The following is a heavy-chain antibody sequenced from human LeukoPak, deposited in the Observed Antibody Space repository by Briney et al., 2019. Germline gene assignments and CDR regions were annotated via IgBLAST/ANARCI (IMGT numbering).Heavy chain of an antibody. V-gene: IGHV4-59*01. CDR2: IYYRGST. CDR1: GGSISSYY. D-gene: IGHD3-22*01. J-gene: IGHJ4*02. Sequence: SETLSLTCIVSGGSISSYYWSWMPQPPRKGRGWVGHIYYRGSTKSNPSLKSRVTISVDTSKNQFSLKLSSVTAADTAVYYCAREDSSGYLDYWGQGTLVTVSS. CDR3: AREDSSGYLDY.